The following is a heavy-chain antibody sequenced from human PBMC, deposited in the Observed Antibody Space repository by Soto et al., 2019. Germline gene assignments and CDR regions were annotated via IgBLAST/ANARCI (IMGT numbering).Heavy chain of an antibody. CDR3: ATNYYDSSGYYPYFDY. D-gene: IGHD3-22*01. Sequence: ASVKVSCKASGGTFSSYAISWVRQAPGQGLEWMGGFDPEDGETIYAQKFQGRVTMTEDTSTDTAYMELSSLRSEDTAVYYCATNYYDSSGYYPYFDYWGQGTLVTVSS. CDR2: FDPEDGET. CDR1: GGTFSSYA. V-gene: IGHV1-24*01. J-gene: IGHJ4*02.